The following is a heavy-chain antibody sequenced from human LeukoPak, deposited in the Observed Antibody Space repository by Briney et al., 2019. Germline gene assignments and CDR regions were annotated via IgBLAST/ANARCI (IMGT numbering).Heavy chain of an antibody. D-gene: IGHD1-26*01. J-gene: IGHJ4*02. CDR2: IYYSGST. CDR1: GYSISSYY. CDR3: ARARIVGATEFDY. Sequence: SETLSLTCTVSGYSISSYYWSWIRQPPGKGLEWIGYIYYSGSTNYNPSLKSRVTISVDTSKNQFSLKLSSVTAADTAVYYCARARIVGATEFDYWGQGTLVTVSS. V-gene: IGHV4-59*01.